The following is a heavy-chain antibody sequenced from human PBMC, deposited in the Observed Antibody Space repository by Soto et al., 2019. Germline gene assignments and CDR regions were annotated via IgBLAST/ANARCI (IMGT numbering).Heavy chain of an antibody. CDR3: ARNGTTGSYYDAFDI. J-gene: IGHJ3*02. CDR2: IKYSGTT. D-gene: IGHD1-26*01. V-gene: IGHV4-39*01. Sequence: RVSNSKPPGKGLEWIASIKYSGTTFYNPSLKSRVTLSVDTSKNQFALKLSSVTAAETAVYYCARNGTTGSYYDAFDIWGQGTMVTVSS.